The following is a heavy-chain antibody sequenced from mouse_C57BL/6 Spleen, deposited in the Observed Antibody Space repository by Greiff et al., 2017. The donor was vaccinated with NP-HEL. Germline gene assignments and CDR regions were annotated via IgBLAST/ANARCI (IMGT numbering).Heavy chain of an antibody. CDR1: GFTFSDAW. D-gene: IGHD1-1*01. Sequence: EVHLVESGGGLVQPGGSMKLSCAASGFTFSDAWMDWVRQSPEQGLEWVAEIRNKANNHATYYAESVKGRFTISRDDSKSSVYLQMNSLRAEDTGIYYCTGLYYYGSSFDYWGQGTTLTVSS. CDR2: IRNKANNHAT. J-gene: IGHJ2*01. CDR3: TGLYYYGSSFDY. V-gene: IGHV6-6*01.